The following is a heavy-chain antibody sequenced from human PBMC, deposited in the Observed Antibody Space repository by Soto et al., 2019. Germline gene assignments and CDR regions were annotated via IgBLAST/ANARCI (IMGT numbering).Heavy chain of an antibody. Sequence: GGSLRLSCAASGFTFSSYAMSWVRQAPGKGLEWVSAISGSGGSTYYADSVKGRFTISRDNSKNTLYLQMNSLRAEDTAVYYSAQCPGLGGGAYYYYYGMDVWGQGTTVTVSS. V-gene: IGHV3-23*01. J-gene: IGHJ6*02. D-gene: IGHD3-16*01. CDR3: AQCPGLGGGAYYYYYGMDV. CDR1: GFTFSSYA. CDR2: ISGSGGST.